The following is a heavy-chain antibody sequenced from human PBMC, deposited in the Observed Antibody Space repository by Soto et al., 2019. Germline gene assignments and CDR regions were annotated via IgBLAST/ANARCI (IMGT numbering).Heavy chain of an antibody. D-gene: IGHD3-10*01. CDR1: AFIFRKHT. V-gene: IGHV3-30-3*01. CDR3: ARDDYGRYHLDY. CDR2: ISYDGSNK. J-gene: IGHJ4*02. Sequence: QVQLVESGGGVVQPGTSLRLSCAASAFIFRKHTVHWVRQAPGKGLEWVAAISYDGSNKCYADSVKGRFTSSRDNSKNTLYVQMNSLRAEDTAVYYCARDDYGRYHLDYWGQGTLVTVSS.